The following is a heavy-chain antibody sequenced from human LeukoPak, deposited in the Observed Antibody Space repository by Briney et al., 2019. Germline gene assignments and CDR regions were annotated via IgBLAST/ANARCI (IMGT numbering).Heavy chain of an antibody. CDR3: ARDGYSSSWYHYYSYYMDV. Sequence: SETLSLTCTVSGGSISSYYWSWIRQPAGKGLEWIGRIYTSGSTNYNPSLKSRVTMSVDTSKNQFSLKLSSVTAADTAVYYCARDGYSSSWYHYYSYYMDVWGKGTTVTVSS. CDR2: IYTSGST. V-gene: IGHV4-4*07. D-gene: IGHD6-13*01. J-gene: IGHJ6*03. CDR1: GGSISSYY.